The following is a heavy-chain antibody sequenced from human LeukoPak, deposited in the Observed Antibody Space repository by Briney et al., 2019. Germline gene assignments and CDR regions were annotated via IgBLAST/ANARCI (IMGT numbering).Heavy chain of an antibody. CDR3: ARGRFLGMDV. D-gene: IGHD2-21*01. V-gene: IGHV4-30-2*01. Sequence: SQTLSLTCAVSGGSISSGGYSWSWIRQPPGKGLEWIGYIYHSGSTYYNPSLKSRVTISVDRSKNQSSLKLSSVTAADTAVYYCARGRFLGMDVWGQGTTVTVSS. CDR2: IYHSGST. CDR1: GGSISSGGYS. J-gene: IGHJ6*02.